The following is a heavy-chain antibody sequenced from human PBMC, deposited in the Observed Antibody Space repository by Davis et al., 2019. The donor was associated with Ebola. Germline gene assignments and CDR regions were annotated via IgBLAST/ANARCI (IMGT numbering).Heavy chain of an antibody. CDR2: MNPNSGNT. V-gene: IGHV1-8*02. CDR3: ARGPFTFLSGYGMDV. CDR1: GGTFSIYA. J-gene: IGHJ6*02. Sequence: ASVKVSCKASGGTFSIYAISWVRQATGQGLEWMGWMNPNSGNTGYAQKFQGRVTMTRNTSISTAYMELSSLRSEDTAVYYCARGPFTFLSGYGMDVWGQGTTVTVSS. D-gene: IGHD3-16*01.